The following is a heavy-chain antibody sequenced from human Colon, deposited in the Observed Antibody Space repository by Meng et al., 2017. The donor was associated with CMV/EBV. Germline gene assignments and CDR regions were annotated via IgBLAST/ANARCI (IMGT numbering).Heavy chain of an antibody. CDR3: ARLGSMRIDY. CDR1: GGSVSSGSYY. CDR2: IYYSGST. J-gene: IGHJ4*02. D-gene: IGHD2/OR15-2a*01. Sequence: GSLRLSCTVSGGSVSSGSYYWSWIRQPPGKGLEWIGYIYYSGSTNYNPSLKSRVTISVDTSKNQFSLKLSSVTAADTAVYYCARLGSMRIDYWDQGTLVTVSS. V-gene: IGHV4-61*01.